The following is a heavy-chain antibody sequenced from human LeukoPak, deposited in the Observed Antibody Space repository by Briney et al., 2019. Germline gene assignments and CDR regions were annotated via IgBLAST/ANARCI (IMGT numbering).Heavy chain of an antibody. CDR2: IYASGST. J-gene: IGHJ4*02. CDR1: GGLISISTYY. V-gene: IGHV4-39*07. D-gene: IGHD3-10*01. CDR3: ARGSVVRGVIITPLDY. Sequence: SETLSLTCTVSGGLISISTYYWGWIRQPPGKGLEWIGSIYASGSTYYNPSLKSRVTISVDTSKNQFSLKLSSVTAADTAVYYCARGSVVRGVIITPLDYWGQGTLVTVSS.